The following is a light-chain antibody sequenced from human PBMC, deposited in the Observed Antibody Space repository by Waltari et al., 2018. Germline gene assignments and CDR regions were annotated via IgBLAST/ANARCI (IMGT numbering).Light chain of an antibody. CDR2: DVS. J-gene: IGLJ3*02. CDR1: SSDVGGYNY. V-gene: IGLV2-14*01. Sequence: QSALTQPASVSGSPAQSITISCTATSSDVGGYNYVCWYQQHPGKVPKLLIFDVSNRPSGVSNRFSGSKSGNTASLTISGLQAEDESDYYCCSFTSRSTWVFGGGTKLTVL. CDR3: CSFTSRSTWV.